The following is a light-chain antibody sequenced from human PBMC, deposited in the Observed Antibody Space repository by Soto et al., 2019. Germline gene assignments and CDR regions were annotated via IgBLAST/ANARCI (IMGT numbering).Light chain of an antibody. V-gene: IGKV3-15*01. Sequence: EIVMTQSPATLSVSPGERATLSCRASQSVSSNLAWYQQKPGQAPRLLIYGASTRATGIPARFSGSGSGTEFTLTISSLQSEDFAVYYCQQYNNWCVFGGGTKVEIK. CDR3: QQYNNWCV. CDR2: GAS. J-gene: IGKJ4*01. CDR1: QSVSSN.